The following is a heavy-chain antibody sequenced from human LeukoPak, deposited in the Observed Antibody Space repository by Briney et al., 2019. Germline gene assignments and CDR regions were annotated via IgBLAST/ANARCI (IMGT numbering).Heavy chain of an antibody. CDR1: GFTFSSYW. D-gene: IGHD3-10*02. CDR3: AELGITMIGGV. Sequence: GGSLRLSCAASGFTFSSYWMSWVRQAPGKGLEWVANIKQDGSEKNYVDSVKGRFTISRDNAKNSLYLQMNSLRAEDTAVYYCAELGITMIGGVWGKGTTVTVSS. J-gene: IGHJ6*04. V-gene: IGHV3-7*01. CDR2: IKQDGSEK.